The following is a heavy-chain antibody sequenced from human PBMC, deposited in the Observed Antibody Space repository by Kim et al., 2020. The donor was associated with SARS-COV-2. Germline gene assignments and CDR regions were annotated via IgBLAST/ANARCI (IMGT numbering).Heavy chain of an antibody. J-gene: IGHJ6*02. CDR3: AKGKSCCMITFGGDSGVMDV. Sequence: GGSLRLSCAASGFNFNNFGMHWVRQAPGKGLEWVALISYEGSKKYYAYSLKGQVTISRDSSKNIMYLKMNSLRPEDTAVYFCAKGKSCCMITFGGDSGVMDVLGQGTTVALSS. V-gene: IGHV3-30*18. CDR2: ISYEGSKK. CDR1: GFNFNNFG. D-gene: IGHD3-16*01.